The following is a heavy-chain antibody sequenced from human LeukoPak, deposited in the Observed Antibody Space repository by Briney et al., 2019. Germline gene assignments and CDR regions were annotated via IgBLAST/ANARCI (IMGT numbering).Heavy chain of an antibody. V-gene: IGHV1-2*02. J-gene: IGHJ5*02. Sequence: ASVKVSCKASGYTFTGYYMHWVRQAPGQGLEWMGWINPNSGGTNYAQKFQGRVTMTRDTSISTAYMELSRLRSDDTAVYYSARDQAPRMITFGGPRRWFDPWGQGTLVTVSS. D-gene: IGHD3-16*01. CDR3: ARDQAPRMITFGGPRRWFDP. CDR2: INPNSGGT. CDR1: GYTFTGYY.